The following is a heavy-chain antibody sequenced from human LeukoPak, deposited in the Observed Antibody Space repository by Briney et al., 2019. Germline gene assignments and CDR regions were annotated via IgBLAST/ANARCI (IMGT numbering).Heavy chain of an antibody. D-gene: IGHD7-27*01. Sequence: PGGSLRLPCAASGLDLSGYWMHWVRQAPGKGLVWVSRINSDGSSTTYANSVQGRFTISRDNAKNTLYLQMNSLRAEDTAVYYCARDNWGFDYWGQGTLVTVSS. CDR2: INSDGSST. V-gene: IGHV3-74*01. J-gene: IGHJ4*02. CDR3: ARDNWGFDY. CDR1: GLDLSGYW.